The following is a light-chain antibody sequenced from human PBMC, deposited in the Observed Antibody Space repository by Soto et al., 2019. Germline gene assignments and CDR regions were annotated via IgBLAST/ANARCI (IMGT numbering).Light chain of an antibody. V-gene: IGLV3-25*03. CDR3: QSADSSGTYVV. Sequence: SYELTQPPSVSVSTGQTARITCSGDALPKQYAYWYQQKPGQAPVLVIYKDSERPSGIPERFSGSSSGTTVTLTISGVQAEDEVDYYCQSADSSGTYVVFGGGTKLTVL. J-gene: IGLJ2*01. CDR2: KDS. CDR1: ALPKQY.